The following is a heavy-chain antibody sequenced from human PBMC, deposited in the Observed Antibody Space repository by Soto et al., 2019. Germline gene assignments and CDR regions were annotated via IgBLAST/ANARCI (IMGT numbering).Heavy chain of an antibody. Sequence: QVQLQQWGAGLLKPSETLSLTCAVYGGSFSPYFWSWIRQPPGKGLEWIGEINHSGSTNYNPSLTRRATLSVDTCKNQVSLKLSSVTAADTAVYYCARLASGWQYYYFDFWGRGTPVTVSS. V-gene: IGHV4-34*01. CDR1: GGSFSPYF. D-gene: IGHD6-19*01. CDR3: ARLASGWQYYYFDF. CDR2: INHSGST. J-gene: IGHJ2*01.